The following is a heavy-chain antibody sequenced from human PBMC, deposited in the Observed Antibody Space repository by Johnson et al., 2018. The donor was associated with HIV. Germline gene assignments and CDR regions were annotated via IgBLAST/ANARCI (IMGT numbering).Heavy chain of an antibody. J-gene: IGHJ3*02. V-gene: IGHV3-33*06. CDR1: GFTFSSYG. CDR2: IWYDGSNK. D-gene: IGHD3-3*01. Sequence: QVQLVESGGGVVQHGRSLRLSCAASGFTFSSYGMHWVRQAPGKGLEWVAVIWYDGSNKYYADAVKGRFTISRDNSKNTLYLQMNSLRAEDTAVYYCAKQLYDLNYDFWSGYPIWGQGTMVTVSS. CDR3: AKQLYDLNYDFWSGYPI.